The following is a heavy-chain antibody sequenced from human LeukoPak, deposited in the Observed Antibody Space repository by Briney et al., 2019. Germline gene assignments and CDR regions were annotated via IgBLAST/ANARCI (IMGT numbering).Heavy chain of an antibody. CDR3: ASLKRVWFGELLGAFDI. CDR1: GFTVSSNY. D-gene: IGHD3-10*01. J-gene: IGHJ3*02. V-gene: IGHV3-66*01. CDR2: IYSGGST. Sequence: GGSLRLSCAASGFTVSSNYMSWVRQAPGKGLEWVSVIYSGGSTYYADSVKGRFTISRDNSKNTLYLQMNSLRAEDTAVYYCASLKRVWFGELLGAFDIWGQGTMVTVSS.